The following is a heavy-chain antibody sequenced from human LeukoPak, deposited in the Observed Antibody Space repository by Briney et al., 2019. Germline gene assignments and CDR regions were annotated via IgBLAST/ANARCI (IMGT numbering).Heavy chain of an antibody. V-gene: IGHV5-51*01. CDR2: IYPGDSDT. CDR3: ARVLIRGDEIDY. D-gene: IGHD2-21*01. J-gene: IGHJ4*02. CDR1: GYSFTTYW. Sequence: GESLKISCKSSGYSFTTYWIAWVRQMPGKGLEWMGIIYPGDSDTRFSPSFQGQVTISADKSISTAYLQWTSLKASDSAMYYCARVLIRGDEIDYWGQGTLVTVSS.